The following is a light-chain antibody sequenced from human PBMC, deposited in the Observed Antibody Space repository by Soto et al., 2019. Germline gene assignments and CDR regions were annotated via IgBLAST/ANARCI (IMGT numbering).Light chain of an antibody. CDR3: QQSYSVPPT. CDR1: QTIGNY. J-gene: IGKJ1*01. V-gene: IGKV1-39*01. Sequence: DIQMTQSPASLSASAGDRVTITCRASQTIGNYVNWYQQKPGKAPNLLITSASSLQSGVPSRFSGSGSETEFTLTITNLQPEDSATYFCQQSYSVPPTFGQGT. CDR2: SAS.